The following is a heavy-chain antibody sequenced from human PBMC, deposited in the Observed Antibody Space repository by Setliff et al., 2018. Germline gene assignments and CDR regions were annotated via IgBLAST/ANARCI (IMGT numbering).Heavy chain of an antibody. Sequence: PGGSLRLSCVASGFTFSTYAMSWVRQAPGKGLEWVSTIYSGDRNTFYTDSVKGRFTIFRDGSKNTLYLQMTSLRAEDTAVYYCAKPQVELRWGFESWGQGTPVTVSS. D-gene: IGHD1-7*01. V-gene: IGHV3-23*03. J-gene: IGHJ4*02. CDR2: IYSGDRNT. CDR1: GFTFSTYA. CDR3: AKPQVELRWGFES.